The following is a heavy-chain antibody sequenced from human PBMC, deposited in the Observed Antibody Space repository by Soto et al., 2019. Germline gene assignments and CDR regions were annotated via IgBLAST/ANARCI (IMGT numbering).Heavy chain of an antibody. CDR1: GYSFTSYW. D-gene: IGHD5-12*01. J-gene: IGHJ4*02. CDR3: ARHPFRDGYNPLGFDY. CDR2: IYPGDSDT. Sequence: EVQLVQSGAEVKKPGESLKISCKGSGYSFTSYWIGWVRQMPGKGLEWMGIIYPGDSDTRYSPSFQGQVTISADKSISTAYLQWSSLKASDTAMYYCARHPFRDGYNPLGFDYWGQGTLVTVSS. V-gene: IGHV5-51*01.